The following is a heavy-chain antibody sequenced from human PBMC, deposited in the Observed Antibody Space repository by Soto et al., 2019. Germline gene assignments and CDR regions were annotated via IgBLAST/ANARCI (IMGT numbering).Heavy chain of an antibody. CDR3: ARPAVAGHKTDHDAFDI. D-gene: IGHD6-19*01. CDR2: ISAYNGNT. CDR1: GYTFTSYG. V-gene: IGHV1-18*01. Sequence: VASVKVSCKASGYTFTSYGISWVRQAPGQGLEWMGWISAYNGNTNYAQKLQGRVTMTTDTSTSTAYMELRSLRSDDTAVYYCARPAVAGHKTDHDAFDIWGQGTMVTVSS. J-gene: IGHJ3*02.